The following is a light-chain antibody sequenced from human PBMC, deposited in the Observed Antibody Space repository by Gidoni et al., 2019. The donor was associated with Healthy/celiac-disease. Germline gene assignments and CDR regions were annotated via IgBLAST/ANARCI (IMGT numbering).Light chain of an antibody. J-gene: IGKJ3*01. CDR2: GAS. V-gene: IGKV3-20*01. CDR1: QSVSSSY. Sequence: EIVLTQSPGTLSLSPGERATLSCRARQSVSSSYLAWYQQKPGPAPRLLIYGASSRATGIPDRFSGSGSGTDFTLTISRLEPEDFAVYYCQQYGSSPGFTFGPGTKVDIK. CDR3: QQYGSSPGFT.